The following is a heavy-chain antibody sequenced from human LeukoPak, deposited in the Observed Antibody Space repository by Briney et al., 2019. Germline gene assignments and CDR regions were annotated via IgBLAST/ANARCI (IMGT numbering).Heavy chain of an antibody. Sequence: GGSLRPSCAASGFTFSSYAMTWVRQAPGKGLEWVSVIIASGSSTYYADSVKGRFTISRDNSKNTLYLQMNSLRAEDTAVYYCAKDQAWLRFDYWGQGTLVTVSS. CDR1: GFTFSSYA. J-gene: IGHJ4*02. CDR2: IIASGSST. V-gene: IGHV3-23*01. CDR3: AKDQAWLRFDY. D-gene: IGHD5-12*01.